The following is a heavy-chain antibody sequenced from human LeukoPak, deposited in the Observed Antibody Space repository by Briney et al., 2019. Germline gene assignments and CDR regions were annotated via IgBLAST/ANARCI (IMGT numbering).Heavy chain of an antibody. J-gene: IGHJ4*02. CDR2: IYYSGST. V-gene: IGHV4-39*01. CDR1: GVSISSSTNH. Sequence: SETLSLSCTVSGVSISSSTNHWGWNRPPQGQGLEWIVSIYYSGSTYYSPSLKSRGTISVDTPKIQFSLKMSSVIAADTAVYYCASLLAYFDYWGQGTLVTVSS. CDR3: ASLLAYFDY. D-gene: IGHD3-3*01.